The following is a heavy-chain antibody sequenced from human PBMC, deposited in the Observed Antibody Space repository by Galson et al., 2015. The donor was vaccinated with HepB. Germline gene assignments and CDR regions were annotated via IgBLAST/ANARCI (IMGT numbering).Heavy chain of an antibody. CDR1: GFTFSSYA. D-gene: IGHD6-19*01. CDR3: VGSGIAVAGSKFDY. J-gene: IGHJ4*02. Sequence: SLRLPCAASGFTFSSYAMHWVRQAPGKGLEWVAVISYDGSNKYYADSVKGRFTISRDNSKNTLYLQMNSLRAEDTAVYYCVGSGIAVAGSKFDYWGQGTLVTVSS. V-gene: IGHV3-30-3*01. CDR2: ISYDGSNK.